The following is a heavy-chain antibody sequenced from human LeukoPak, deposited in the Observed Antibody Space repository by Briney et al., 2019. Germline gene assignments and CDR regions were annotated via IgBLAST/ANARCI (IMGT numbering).Heavy chain of an antibody. CDR2: IYHSGST. D-gene: IGHD4-11*01. CDR3: ARGRTVTIGTYFDY. Sequence: SETLSLTCAVSGGSISSSNWWSWVRQPPGKGLEWIGEIYHSGSTNYNPSLKSRVTISVDKSKNQFSLKLSSVTAADTAVYYCARGRTVTIGTYFDYWGQGTLVTVSS. J-gene: IGHJ4*02. CDR1: GGSISSSNW. V-gene: IGHV4-4*02.